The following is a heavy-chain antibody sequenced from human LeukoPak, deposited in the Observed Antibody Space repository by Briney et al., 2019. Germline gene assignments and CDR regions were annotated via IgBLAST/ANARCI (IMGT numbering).Heavy chain of an antibody. J-gene: IGHJ6*02. CDR3: AKYVGQSGSNYYGLDV. CDR1: GFTFSSYA. V-gene: IGHV3-23*01. D-gene: IGHD1-26*01. Sequence: GGSLRLSCVVSGFTFSSYAMNWVRQAPGKGLEWVSGITASGGSTYYKDSVKGRFTISRDNSKNTLFMQMNSLRDEDTALYYCAKYVGQSGSNYYGLDVWGQGTAVTVSS. CDR2: ITASGGST.